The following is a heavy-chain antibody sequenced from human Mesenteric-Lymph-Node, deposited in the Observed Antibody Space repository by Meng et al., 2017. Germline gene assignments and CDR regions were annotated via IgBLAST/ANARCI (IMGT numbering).Heavy chain of an antibody. D-gene: IGHD4-17*01. CDR3: ARTSYGDLDYYYYGMDV. J-gene: IGHJ6*02. Sequence: ASVKVSCKASGGTFSSYAISWVRQAPGKGLEWMGGFDPEDGETIYAQKFQGRVTMTGDTSTDTAYMELSSLRSEDTAVYYCARTSYGDLDYYYYGMDVWGQGTTVTVSS. V-gene: IGHV1-24*01. CDR1: GGTFSSYA. CDR2: FDPEDGET.